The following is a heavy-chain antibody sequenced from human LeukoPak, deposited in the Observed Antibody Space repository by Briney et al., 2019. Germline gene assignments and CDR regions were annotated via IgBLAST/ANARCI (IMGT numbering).Heavy chain of an antibody. V-gene: IGHV3-48*03. D-gene: IGHD3-10*01. Sequence: GGSLRLSCAASGFTFSSYEMNWVRQAPGKGLEWVSYISSSGSTIYYADSVKGRFTISRDNAKKSLYLQMNRLRVEDTAVYYCARAEVGSGTLLRVAFDYWGQGTPVTVSS. CDR1: GFTFSSYE. CDR2: ISSSGSTI. J-gene: IGHJ4*02. CDR3: ARAEVGSGTLLRVAFDY.